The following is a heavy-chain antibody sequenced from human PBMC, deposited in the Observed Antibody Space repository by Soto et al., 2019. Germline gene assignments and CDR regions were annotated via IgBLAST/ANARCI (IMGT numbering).Heavy chain of an antibody. Sequence: QVQLQESGPGLVKPSETLSLTCTVSGGSMSSYYWNWIRQPPGKGLEWIGYVYYSGSTNYNRSLKSRVTISVDTSKNQFSLKLSSVTAADTAVYYCARDVATRGWFDPWGQGILVTVSS. V-gene: IGHV4-59*01. CDR2: VYYSGST. J-gene: IGHJ5*02. CDR1: GGSMSSYY. D-gene: IGHD5-12*01. CDR3: ARDVATRGWFDP.